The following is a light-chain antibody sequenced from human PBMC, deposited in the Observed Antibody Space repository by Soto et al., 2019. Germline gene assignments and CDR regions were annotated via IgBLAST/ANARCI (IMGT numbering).Light chain of an antibody. CDR3: SSYTSSSTYV. J-gene: IGLJ1*01. V-gene: IGLV2-14*01. CDR2: DVS. CDR1: SSDVGGYNY. Sequence: QSALTQPASGSGSPGQSSSISCTETSSDVGGYNYVSWYQQHPGKAPKLMIYDVSNRPSGISNRFSGSKSGNTASLTISGLQAEDEADYYCSSYTSSSTYVFGTGTKVTVL.